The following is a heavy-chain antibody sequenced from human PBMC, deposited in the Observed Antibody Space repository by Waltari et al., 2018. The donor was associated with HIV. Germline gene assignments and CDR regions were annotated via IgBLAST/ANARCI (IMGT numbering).Heavy chain of an antibody. V-gene: IGHV3-9*01. CDR1: GFKFAAFA. J-gene: IGHJ3*02. CDR2: ISWNSGTI. Sequence: EVLLVESGGGLVQPGGYLRLSCAASGFKFAAFAMYWVRQGPGRGREWVSSISWNSGTIGYADSVKGRFTISRDNAKNSLSLQMNSLRPGDTALYYCAKVGMTAVTSYAIDIWGQGTMVTVSS. CDR3: AKVGMTAVTSYAIDI. D-gene: IGHD4-17*01.